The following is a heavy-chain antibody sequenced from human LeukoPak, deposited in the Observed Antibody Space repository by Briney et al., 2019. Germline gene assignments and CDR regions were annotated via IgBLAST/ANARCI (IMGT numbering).Heavy chain of an antibody. Sequence: PSETLSLTCAVYGGSFSGYYWSCIRQPPGEGLEWIGEINHSGSTNYNTSLKSRATISVDTSKSQFSLKLRAVTAADTDVYYCARGGLGESTLYYYYYGMDVWGKGTTVTVSS. CDR2: INHSGST. J-gene: IGHJ6*04. CDR1: GGSFSGYY. CDR3: ARGGLGESTLYYYYYGMDV. V-gene: IGHV4-34*01. D-gene: IGHD3-16*01.